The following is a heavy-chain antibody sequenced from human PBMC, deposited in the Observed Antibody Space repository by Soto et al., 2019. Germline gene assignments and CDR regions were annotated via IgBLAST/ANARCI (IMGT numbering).Heavy chain of an antibody. J-gene: IGHJ4*02. CDR2: VFYGGT. CDR1: GRSMSSNY. Sequence: SLTCSVSGRSMSSNYWSWIRQSPDKGLEWLGYVFYGGTGYNPSLGGRVSMSVETSKSQFSLKLTSVTVADTAVYYCASYRGALYFESWGPGILVTVSS. V-gene: IGHV4-59*01. D-gene: IGHD3-16*01. CDR3: ASYRGALYFES.